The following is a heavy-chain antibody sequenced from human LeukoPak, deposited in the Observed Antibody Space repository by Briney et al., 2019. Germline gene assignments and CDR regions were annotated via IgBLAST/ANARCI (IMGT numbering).Heavy chain of an antibody. J-gene: IGHJ4*02. CDR3: GKGVSANWLK. D-gene: IGHD3-22*01. Sequence: GGSLRLSRTASGFIFSTDDMTWVRQAPAKGLQRVSGISASGGGTYYADPVKGRFTVTRDNPKNKLYQQMNNRRAEDTAMYYCGKGVSANWLKWGQGVLVTVSS. CDR1: GFIFSTDD. V-gene: IGHV3-23*01. CDR2: ISASGGGT.